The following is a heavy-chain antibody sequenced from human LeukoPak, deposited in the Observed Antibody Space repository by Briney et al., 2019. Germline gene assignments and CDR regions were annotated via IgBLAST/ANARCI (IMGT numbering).Heavy chain of an antibody. V-gene: IGHV3-21*01. J-gene: IGHJ4*02. CDR2: ISTSSSYI. CDR3: ARAIFSSGWYLVDY. Sequence: GGSLRLSCAASGLTFSSYSMNWVRQAPGKGLEWVSSISTSSSYIYYADSVKGRFTISRDNAKNSLYLQMNSLRAEDTAVYYCARAIFSSGWYLVDYWGQGTLVTVSS. CDR1: GLTFSSYS. D-gene: IGHD6-19*01.